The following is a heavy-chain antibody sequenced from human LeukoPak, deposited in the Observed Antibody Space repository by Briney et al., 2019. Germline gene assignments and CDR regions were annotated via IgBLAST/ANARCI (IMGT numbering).Heavy chain of an antibody. CDR3: ARGWGRGAVYDSSGYYFDY. CDR1: GGSISSGGYS. J-gene: IGHJ4*02. CDR2: IYHSGST. Sequence: SQTLSLTCAVSGGSISSGGYSWSWIRQPPGKGLEWIGYIYHSGSTYYNPSLKSRVTISVDTSKNQFSLKLSSVTAADTAVYYCARGWGRGAVYDSSGYYFDYWGQGTLVTVSS. V-gene: IGHV4-30-2*01. D-gene: IGHD3-22*01.